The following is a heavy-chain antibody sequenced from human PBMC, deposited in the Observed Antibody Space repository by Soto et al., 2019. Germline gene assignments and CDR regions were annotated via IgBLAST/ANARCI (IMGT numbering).Heavy chain of an antibody. V-gene: IGHV4-39*02. D-gene: IGHD3-3*01. CDR1: GGSISTRSSY. CDR2: IYYIGNT. CDR3: ARRTSGSKRIFVVVIRSDAFDI. J-gene: IGHJ3*02. Sequence: SETLSLTCTVSGGSISTRSSYWGWIRQPPGKGLEWIGGIYYIGNTYYNPSLKSRVAISIDSSKTRFSLKLSSVTAADTAVYYCARRTSGSKRIFVVVIRSDAFDIWGQGTMVTVSS.